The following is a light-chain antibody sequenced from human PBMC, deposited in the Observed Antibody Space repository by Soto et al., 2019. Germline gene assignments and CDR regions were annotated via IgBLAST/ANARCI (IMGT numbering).Light chain of an antibody. CDR3: QQYDASPLA. J-gene: IGKJ2*01. CDR2: KAS. Sequence: DIQMTQSPTTLSASVGDRAIITCRASQTVRNWLAWFQQKPGEAPKLLIYKASRLESGVSSRVSGSGYGTDFTLTITNLVPGDSATYFCQQYDASPLAFGQGTKLEIK. CDR1: QTVRNW. V-gene: IGKV1-5*03.